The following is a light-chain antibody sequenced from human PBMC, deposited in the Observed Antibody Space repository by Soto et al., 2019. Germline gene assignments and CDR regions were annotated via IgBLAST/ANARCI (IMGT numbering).Light chain of an antibody. CDR1: QSVSSN. CDR3: QQYNNWRT. V-gene: IGKV3-15*01. Sequence: EVVMTQSPATLSVSPGETATLSCRASQSVSSNLAWYQQKPGQAPRLLIYGASARATGIPARFSGSGSGTEFTLTISSLQSEDFAVYYCQQYNNWRTFAQGTKVEIK. CDR2: GAS. J-gene: IGKJ1*01.